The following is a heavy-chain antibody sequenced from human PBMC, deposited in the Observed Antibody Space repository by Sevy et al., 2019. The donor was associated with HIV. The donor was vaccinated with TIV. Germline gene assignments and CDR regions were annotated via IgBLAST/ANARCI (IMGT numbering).Heavy chain of an antibody. D-gene: IGHD2-2*01. CDR3: AILGVDCVSTNCYGMRSLSFDF. J-gene: IGHJ4*02. Sequence: GGSLRLSCTASGFTLSSYAMSWVRQAPGKGLEWVAVISYDGSSKYYPDSVKGRFTISRDNAKNTLYLQMNRLRPEDTAVYFCAILGVDCVSTNCYGMRSLSFDFWGQGTLVTVSS. V-gene: IGHV3-30-3*01. CDR1: GFTLSSYA. CDR2: ISYDGSSK.